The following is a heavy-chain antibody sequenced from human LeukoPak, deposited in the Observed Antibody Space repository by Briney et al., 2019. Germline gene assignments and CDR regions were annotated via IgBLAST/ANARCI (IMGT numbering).Heavy chain of an antibody. J-gene: IGHJ4*02. V-gene: IGHV1-2*04. D-gene: IGHD6-19*01. CDR2: INPNSGDT. CDR1: GYTFIDYY. CDR3: ARSSSSGWYWDY. Sequence: ASVKVSCKASGYTFIDYYIHWVRQAPGEGLEWMGWINPNSGDTNYAQKFQGWVTMTRDTSISTAYMELSRLNSDDTAVYYCARSSSSGWYWDYWGQGTLVTVSS.